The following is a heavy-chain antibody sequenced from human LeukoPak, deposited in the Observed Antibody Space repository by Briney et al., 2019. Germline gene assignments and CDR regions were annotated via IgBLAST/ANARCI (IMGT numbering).Heavy chain of an antibody. CDR3: AKASGSWDIDY. J-gene: IGHJ4*02. CDR2: ISGSGGST. Sequence: GGSLRLSCAASGFTFNNYAMSWVRQAPGKGLEWVSAISGSGGSTYYADSVKGRFTISRDNSKNTLYPQVNSLRAEDTAVYYCAKASGSWDIDYWGQGTLVTVSS. CDR1: GFTFNNYA. V-gene: IGHV3-23*01. D-gene: IGHD1-26*01.